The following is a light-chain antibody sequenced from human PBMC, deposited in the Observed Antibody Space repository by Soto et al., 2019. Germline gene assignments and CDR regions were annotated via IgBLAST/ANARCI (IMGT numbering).Light chain of an antibody. CDR3: QQYNNCPPPLN. CDR2: GAS. J-gene: IGKJ4*01. V-gene: IGKV3-15*01. CDR1: QSVSSN. Sequence: EIVMTQSPATMSVSPGERATLSCRASQSVSSNLAWYQQKPGQAPRLLIYGASTRATGIPTRFSGSGSGTEFTLTISSLQSEDFAVYYCQQYNNCPPPLNFGGGTKVEIK.